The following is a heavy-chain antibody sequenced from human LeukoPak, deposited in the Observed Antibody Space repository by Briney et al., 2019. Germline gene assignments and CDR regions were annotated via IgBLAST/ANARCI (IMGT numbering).Heavy chain of an antibody. CDR1: GGSISSYY. V-gene: IGHV4-59*08. J-gene: IGHJ3*02. Sequence: PSETLSLTCTVSGGSISSYYWSWIRQPPGKGLEWIGYIYYSGSTNYNPSLKSRVTISVDTSKNQFSLKLSSVTAADTAVYYCARYSKYCSGGSCYADDAFDIWGQGTMVTVSS. CDR3: ARYSKYCSGGSCYADDAFDI. CDR2: IYYSGST. D-gene: IGHD2-15*01.